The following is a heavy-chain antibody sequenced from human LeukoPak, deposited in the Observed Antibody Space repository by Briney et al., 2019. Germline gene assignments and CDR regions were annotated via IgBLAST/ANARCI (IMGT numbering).Heavy chain of an antibody. CDR2: ISYDGSNK. D-gene: IGHD1-26*01. CDR3: AKARRWELLRYFDY. V-gene: IGHV3-30*18. CDR1: GFTFSSYG. J-gene: IGHJ4*02. Sequence: GGSLRLSCAASGFTFSSYGMHWVRQAPGKGLEWVAVISYDGSNKYYADSVKGRFTISRDNSKNTLYLQMNSLRAGDTAVYYCAKARRWELLRYFDYWGQGTLVTVSS.